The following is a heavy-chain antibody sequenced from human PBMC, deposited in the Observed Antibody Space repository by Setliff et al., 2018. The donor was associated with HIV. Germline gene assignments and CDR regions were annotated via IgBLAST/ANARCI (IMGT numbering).Heavy chain of an antibody. D-gene: IGHD3-10*01. Sequence: GASVKVSCKASTYTFTSYVMHWVRQAPGQRLEWMGWINAGNGNTKYSQKFQGRVTFTRDTSASTAYMELSSLRSEDTAVYYCAREGKFRYYYYMDVWGKGTTVTVSS. CDR2: INAGNGNT. J-gene: IGHJ6*03. V-gene: IGHV1-3*01. CDR1: TYTFTSYV. CDR3: AREGKFRYYYYMDV.